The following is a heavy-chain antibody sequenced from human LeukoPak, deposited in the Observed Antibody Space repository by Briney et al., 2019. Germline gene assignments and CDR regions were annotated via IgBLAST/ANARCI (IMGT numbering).Heavy chain of an antibody. V-gene: IGHV4-34*01. CDR1: GGSFSGYY. CDR3: ARLSWGVAVGPYYYYAPDI. CDR2: INDSGVT. Sequence: SETLSLTCAVYGGSFSGYYWSWIRQPPGKGLEWIGEINDSGVTNYNPSLKSRVIMSVDTSKNQFSLNLTSVTAADTAVFYCARLSWGVAVGPYYYYAPDIWGKGTTVTVSS. J-gene: IGHJ6*04. D-gene: IGHD6-6*01.